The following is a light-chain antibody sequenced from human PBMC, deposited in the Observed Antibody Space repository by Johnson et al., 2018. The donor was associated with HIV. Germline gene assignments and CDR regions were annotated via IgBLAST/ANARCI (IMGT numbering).Light chain of an antibody. Sequence: QSVLTQPPSVSAAPGQKVTISCSGSSSNIGDNFVSWYQQLPGRAPKLLIYENNKRPSGIPDRFSGSKSGTSASLGISGLQTGDEADYYCGTWDSRLSAYVFGTGTQVTVL. CDR1: SSNIGDNF. J-gene: IGLJ1*01. CDR3: GTWDSRLSAYV. CDR2: ENN. V-gene: IGLV1-51*02.